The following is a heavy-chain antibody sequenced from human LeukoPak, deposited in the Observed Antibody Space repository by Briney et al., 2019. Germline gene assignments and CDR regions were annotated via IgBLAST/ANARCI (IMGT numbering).Heavy chain of an antibody. CDR3: ARGIQCSSTSCYAGSTFDY. V-gene: IGHV3-30-3*01. CDR2: ISYDGSNK. CDR1: GFTFGDYA. J-gene: IGHJ4*02. D-gene: IGHD2-2*01. Sequence: GGSLRLSCTASGFTFGDYAMSWFRQAPGKGLEWVAVISYDGSNKYYADSVKGRFTISRDNSKNTLYLQMNSLRAEDTAVYYCARGIQCSSTSCYAGSTFDYWGQGTLVTVSP.